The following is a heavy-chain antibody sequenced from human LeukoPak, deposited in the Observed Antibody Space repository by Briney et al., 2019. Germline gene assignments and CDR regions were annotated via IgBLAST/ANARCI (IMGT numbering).Heavy chain of an antibody. CDR2: INWNGGST. D-gene: IGHD2-21*01. V-gene: IGHV3-20*04. Sequence: GGSLRLSCAASGFTFDDYGMSWVRQAPGKGLEWVSGINWNGGSTVYADSVKGRFTISRDNAKNSLYLQMNSLRAEDTALYYCARGPGDFYYSNCFYFFYYWGQGTLVTVSS. CDR3: ARGPGDFYYSNCFYFFYY. J-gene: IGHJ4*02. CDR1: GFTFDDYG.